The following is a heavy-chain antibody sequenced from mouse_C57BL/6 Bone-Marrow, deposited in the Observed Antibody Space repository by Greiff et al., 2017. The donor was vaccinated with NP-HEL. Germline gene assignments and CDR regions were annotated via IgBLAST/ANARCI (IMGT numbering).Heavy chain of an antibody. CDR3: TRTTTVVGADY. CDR2: ISSGSSTI. Sequence: DVQLVESGGGLVKPGGSLKLSCAASGFTFSDYGMHWVRQAPEKGLEWVAYISSGSSTIYYADTVKGRFTISRDTATNTLFLQMTRLRSEDTAMYYCTRTTTVVGADYWGQGTTLTVSS. V-gene: IGHV5-17*01. J-gene: IGHJ2*01. CDR1: GFTFSDYG. D-gene: IGHD1-1*01.